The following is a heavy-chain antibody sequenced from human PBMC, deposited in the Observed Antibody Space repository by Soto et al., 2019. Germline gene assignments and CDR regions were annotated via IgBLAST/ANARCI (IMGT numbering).Heavy chain of an antibody. V-gene: IGHV3-53*01. CDR3: ARGLNDDS. D-gene: IGHD1-1*01. CDR1: GFTIRDNP. CDR2: IHTVGSP. Sequence: VQLVESGGGLIQPGGSLRLSCEVSGFTIRDNPMSWVRQAPGKGLEWVAAIHTVGSPYYADSVQGRFTISRDNSKNTLYLQMNSLRVGDTAIYFCARGLNDDSWGQGTLVTVSS. J-gene: IGHJ4*02.